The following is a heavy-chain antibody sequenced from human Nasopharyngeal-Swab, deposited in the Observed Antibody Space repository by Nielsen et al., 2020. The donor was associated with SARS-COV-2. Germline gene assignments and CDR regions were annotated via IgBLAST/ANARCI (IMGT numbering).Heavy chain of an antibody. CDR3: ARGGRGIFGVVTNFDY. V-gene: IGHV4-39*07. J-gene: IGHJ4*02. Sequence: PGKGLEWIGSIHNSGTPYYIPSLKSRVTISVDTSKNQFSLKLSSVTAADTAVYYCARGGRGIFGVVTNFDYWGQGTLVTVSS. CDR2: IHNSGTP. D-gene: IGHD3-3*01.